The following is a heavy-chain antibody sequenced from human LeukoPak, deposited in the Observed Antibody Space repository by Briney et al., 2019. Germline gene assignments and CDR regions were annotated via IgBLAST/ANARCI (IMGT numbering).Heavy chain of an antibody. J-gene: IGHJ4*02. Sequence: PETLSLTCTVSGGSISSYYWSWIRRPAGKGLEWIGRIYTSGSTNYNPSLKSRVTMSVDTSKNQFSLKLSSVTAADTAVYYCARDLSGIAVAGSFDYWGQGTLVTVSS. CDR2: IYTSGST. CDR1: GGSISSYY. V-gene: IGHV4-4*07. CDR3: ARDLSGIAVAGSFDY. D-gene: IGHD6-19*01.